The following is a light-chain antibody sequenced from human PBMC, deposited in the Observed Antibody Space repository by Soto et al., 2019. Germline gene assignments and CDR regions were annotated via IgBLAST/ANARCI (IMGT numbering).Light chain of an antibody. CDR2: AAS. CDR1: QGISNY. Sequence: DIQMTQSPSSLSASVGDRVTITCRASQGISNYLAWYQQKPGKVPKLLIYAASTLQSGVPSGFSRSGSGPDFTLTISSLQPEGGETYYCQKYNSVPLAFGGGTKVEIK. CDR3: QKYNSVPLA. V-gene: IGKV1-27*01. J-gene: IGKJ4*01.